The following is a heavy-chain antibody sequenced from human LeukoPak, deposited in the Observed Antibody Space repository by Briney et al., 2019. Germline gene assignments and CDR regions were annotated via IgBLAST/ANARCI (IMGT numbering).Heavy chain of an antibody. D-gene: IGHD6-19*01. V-gene: IGHV3-30*04. Sequence: QPGGSLRLSCAASGFTFSSYAMHWVRQAPGKGLEWVAVISYDGSNKYYADSVKGRFTISRDNSKNTLYLQMNSLRAEDTAVYYCARVEVGYSSGWYAYFDYWGQGTLVTVSS. J-gene: IGHJ4*02. CDR2: ISYDGSNK. CDR3: ARVEVGYSSGWYAYFDY. CDR1: GFTFSSYA.